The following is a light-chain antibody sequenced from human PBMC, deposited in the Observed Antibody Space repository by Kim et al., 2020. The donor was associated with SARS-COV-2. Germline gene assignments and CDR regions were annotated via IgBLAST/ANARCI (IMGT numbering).Light chain of an antibody. J-gene: IGKJ1*01. CDR1: QSVSSSY. V-gene: IGKV3-20*01. CDR2: GAS. Sequence: LSPGERATLSCRASQSVSSSYLAWYQQKPGQAPRLLIYGASSRATGIPDRFSGSGSGTDFTLTISRLEPEDFAVYYCQQYGSSRTLGQGTKVDIK. CDR3: QQYGSSRT.